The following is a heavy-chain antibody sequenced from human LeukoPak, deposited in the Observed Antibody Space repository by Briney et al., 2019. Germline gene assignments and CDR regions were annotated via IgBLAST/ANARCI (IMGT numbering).Heavy chain of an antibody. Sequence: PSETLSLTCAVFGASISGSGYYLGWIRQPPGKGLEWIGNIYYTGSTYYNASLKSRVTISVDTSKNQFSLKLSSVTAADTAVYYCARDRDSSGYFDYWGQGTLVTVSS. J-gene: IGHJ4*02. V-gene: IGHV4-39*07. CDR3: ARDRDSSGYFDY. CDR2: IYYTGST. D-gene: IGHD3-22*01. CDR1: GASISGSGYY.